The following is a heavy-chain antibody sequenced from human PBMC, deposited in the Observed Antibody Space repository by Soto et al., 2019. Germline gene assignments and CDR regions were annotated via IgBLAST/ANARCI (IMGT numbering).Heavy chain of an antibody. CDR3: TTFSIVGATVWTFDY. CDR1: GFTFSNAW. CDR2: IKSKTDGGTT. J-gene: IGHJ4*02. Sequence: EVQLVESGGGLVKPGGSLRLSCAASGFTFSNAWMSWVRQAPGKGLEWVGRIKSKTDGGTTDYAAPVKGRFTISRDDSKNTLYLQMNSLTTEDTAVYYCTTFSIVGATVWTFDYWGQGTLVTVSS. V-gene: IGHV3-15*01. D-gene: IGHD1-26*01.